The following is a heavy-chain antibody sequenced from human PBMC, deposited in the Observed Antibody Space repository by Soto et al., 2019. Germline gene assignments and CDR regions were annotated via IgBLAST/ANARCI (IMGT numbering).Heavy chain of an antibody. CDR2: ISGSGSST. D-gene: IGHD5-18*01. CDR1: RFTFNSYA. J-gene: IGHJ6*02. CDR3: AGGAAMAYGMDV. Sequence: GGSLRLSCAASRFTFNSYAMSWVRQAPGKGLEWVSGISGSGSSTYYADSVKGRFTISRDNSKNTLYLQMNSLRAEDTAVYYSAGGAAMAYGMDVWGQGTTVTVSS. V-gene: IGHV3-23*01.